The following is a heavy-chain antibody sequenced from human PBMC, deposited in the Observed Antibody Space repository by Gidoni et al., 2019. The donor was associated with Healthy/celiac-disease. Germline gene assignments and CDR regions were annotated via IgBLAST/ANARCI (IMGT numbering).Heavy chain of an antibody. CDR3: ARQGSRVVSGNYDFWIGYYYPFDY. J-gene: IGHJ4*02. CDR1: GYSFTSYW. V-gene: IGHV5-51*01. D-gene: IGHD3-3*01. Sequence: EVQLVQSGAEVKKPGESLKISCKGSGYSFTSYWIGWVRQMPGKGLEWMGIIYPVYSDTRYSPSFQGQVTISADKSISTAYLQWSSLKASDTAMYYCARQGSRVVSGNYDFWIGYYYPFDYWGQGTLVTVSS. CDR2: IYPVYSDT.